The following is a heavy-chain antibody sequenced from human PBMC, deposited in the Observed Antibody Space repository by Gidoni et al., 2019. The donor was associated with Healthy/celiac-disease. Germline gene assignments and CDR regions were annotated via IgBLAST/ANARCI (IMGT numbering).Heavy chain of an antibody. Sequence: EVLLVESGGGLVKPGRSVRLSCAAAGCTSDAYAMHWVRPGPGKGLEWVSGISWNSGSIGEADSVKRRFTISRDNAKNSLYLQMNSLRAEDTALYYCARGGGWYGGSFDYWGQGTLVTVSS. CDR2: ISWNSGSI. CDR3: ARGGGWYGGSFDY. J-gene: IGHJ4*02. D-gene: IGHD6-19*01. CDR1: GCTSDAYA. V-gene: IGHV3-9*02.